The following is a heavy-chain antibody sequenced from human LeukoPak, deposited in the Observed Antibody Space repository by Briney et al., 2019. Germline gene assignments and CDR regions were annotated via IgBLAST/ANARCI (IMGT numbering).Heavy chain of an antibody. V-gene: IGHV3-53*01. CDR3: ARGLMEYCNRASCPFDS. J-gene: IGHJ4*02. CDR1: GFTVSSNY. D-gene: IGHD2/OR15-2a*01. CDR2: IYSGGST. Sequence: PGGSLRLSCAASGFTVSSNYMSWVRQAPGKGLEWVSVIYSGGSTYYADSVKGRFTISRENDKNSLYLQMSNLRAEDTAVYYCARGLMEYCNRASCPFDSWGQGTLVTVSS.